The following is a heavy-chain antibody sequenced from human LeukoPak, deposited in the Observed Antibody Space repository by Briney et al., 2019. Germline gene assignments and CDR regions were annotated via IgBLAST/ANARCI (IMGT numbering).Heavy chain of an antibody. CDR1: GGSISSSSYY. Sequence: SETLSLTCTVSGGSISSSSYYWGWIRHPPGKGREWIGSIYYSGSTYYNPSLKRRVTISIATSQNQFSLKLSSVPAADTAVYYCARHRPVRFLGGYWGQGTLVTVSS. CDR2: IYYSGST. CDR3: ARHRPVRFLGGY. J-gene: IGHJ4*02. V-gene: IGHV4-39*01. D-gene: IGHD3-3*01.